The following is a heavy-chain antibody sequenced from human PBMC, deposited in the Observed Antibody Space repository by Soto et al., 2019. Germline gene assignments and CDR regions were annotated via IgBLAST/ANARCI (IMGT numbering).Heavy chain of an antibody. Sequence: SETLSLTCTVSGGSISSYYWSWIRQPPGKGLEWIGYIYYSGSTNYNPSLKSRVTISVDTSKNQFSLKLSSVTAADTAVYYCGGGQAAAGSYFAYGGVGTLATVPS. V-gene: IGHV4-59*01. J-gene: IGHJ4*02. CDR2: IYYSGST. CDR3: GGGQAAAGSYFAY. CDR1: GGSISSYY. D-gene: IGHD6-13*01.